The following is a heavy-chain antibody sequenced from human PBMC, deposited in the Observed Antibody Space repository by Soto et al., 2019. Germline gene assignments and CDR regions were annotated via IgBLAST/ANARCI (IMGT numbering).Heavy chain of an antibody. Sequence: SETLSLTCSVSGGSISSGDYYWSWIRQPPGKGLEWIGYIYYSGSTYYNPSLKSRVTISVDTSKNQFSLKLSSVTAADTAVYYCARVGYCISTSCSTVDYWGQGTLVTVSS. D-gene: IGHD2-2*01. CDR3: ARVGYCISTSCSTVDY. CDR2: IYYSGST. J-gene: IGHJ4*02. CDR1: GGSISSGDYY. V-gene: IGHV4-30-4*01.